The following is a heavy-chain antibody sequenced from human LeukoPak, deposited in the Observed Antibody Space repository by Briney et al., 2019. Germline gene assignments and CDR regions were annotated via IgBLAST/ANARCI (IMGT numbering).Heavy chain of an antibody. CDR1: GYTFTSYG. D-gene: IGHD2-15*01. CDR3: ASTMSGGCYPTGYFGY. Sequence: GASVKVSCKASGYTFTSYGISWVRQAPGQGLEWMGWISAYNGNTNYAQKLQGRVTMTTDTSTSTAYMELRSLRSDDTAVYYCASTMSGGCYPTGYFGYWGQGTLVTVSS. CDR2: ISAYNGNT. V-gene: IGHV1-18*01. J-gene: IGHJ4*02.